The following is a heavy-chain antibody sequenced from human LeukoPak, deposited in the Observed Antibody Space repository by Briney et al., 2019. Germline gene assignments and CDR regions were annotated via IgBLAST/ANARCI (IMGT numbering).Heavy chain of an antibody. J-gene: IGHJ4*02. CDR3: ARDYDSFDY. CDR2: ISSDSTTI. D-gene: IGHD3-9*01. Sequence: GGSLRLSCAASGFXFSSYSMSWVRQAPGKGLEWVSYISSDSTTIYYADSVKGRFTISRDNAKSSLCLQMNSLRNEDAAVYYCARDYDSFDYWGQGILVTVSS. CDR1: GFXFSSYS. V-gene: IGHV3-48*02.